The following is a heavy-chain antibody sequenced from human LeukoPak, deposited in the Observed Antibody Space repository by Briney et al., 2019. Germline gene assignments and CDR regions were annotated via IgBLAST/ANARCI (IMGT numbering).Heavy chain of an antibody. CDR2: ISYDGSNK. CDR1: GFTFSSYA. J-gene: IGHJ4*02. CDR3: ARDPDGSAYSSKYFDY. D-gene: IGHD2-15*01. V-gene: IGHV3-30-3*01. Sequence: GGSLRLSCAASGFTFSSYAMHWVRQAPGKGLEWVAVISYDGSNKYYADSVKGRFTISRDNSKNTLYLQMNSLRAEDTAVYYCARDPDGSAYSSKYFDYWGQGTLVTVSS.